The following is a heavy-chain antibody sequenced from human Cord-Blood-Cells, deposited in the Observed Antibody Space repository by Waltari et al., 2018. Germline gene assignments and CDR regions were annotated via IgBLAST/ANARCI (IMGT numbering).Heavy chain of an antibody. CDR3: AKGCSSTSCYAAPHYYYYYYMDV. V-gene: IGHV3-43*01. J-gene: IGHJ6*03. CDR1: GFTFDDYT. D-gene: IGHD2-2*01. Sequence: EVQLVESGGVVVQPGGSLRLSCAASGFTFDDYTMHWVRQAPGKGLEWVSLISWDGGSTYYADSVKGRFTISRDNSKNSLYLQMNSLRTEDTALYYCAKGCSSTSCYAAPHYYYYYYMDVWGKGTTVTVSS. CDR2: ISWDGGST.